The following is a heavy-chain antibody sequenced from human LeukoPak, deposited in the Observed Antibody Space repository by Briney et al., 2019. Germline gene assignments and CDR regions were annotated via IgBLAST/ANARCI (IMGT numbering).Heavy chain of an antibody. CDR2: IAAGGVT. Sequence: GGSLRLSCAASGFTVTSNYMSWVRQAPGKGLEWVSVIAAGGVTYYADSVRGRFTISRDNSKNTLYLQMNSLRAEDTAVYYCARDGYNRTWYWYFDVWGRGTPVTVSS. J-gene: IGHJ2*01. D-gene: IGHD1-14*01. CDR3: ARDGYNRTWYWYFDV. CDR1: GFTVTSNY. V-gene: IGHV3-53*01.